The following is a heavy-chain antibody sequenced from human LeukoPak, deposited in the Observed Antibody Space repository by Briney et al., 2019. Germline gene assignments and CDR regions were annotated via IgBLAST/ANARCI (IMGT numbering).Heavy chain of an antibody. D-gene: IGHD2-2*01. CDR3: ARDPCVSTSCQDYYYYYYMDV. J-gene: IGHJ6*03. CDR2: IRYDGSNK. CDR1: GFTFSSYG. V-gene: IGHV3-30*02. Sequence: PGGSLRLSCAASGFTFSSYGMHWVRQAPGKGLEWVAFIRYDGSNKYYADSVKGRFTISRDNAKNSLYMQMNSLRAEDTAVYYCARDPCVSTSCQDYYYYYYMDVWGKGTTVTISS.